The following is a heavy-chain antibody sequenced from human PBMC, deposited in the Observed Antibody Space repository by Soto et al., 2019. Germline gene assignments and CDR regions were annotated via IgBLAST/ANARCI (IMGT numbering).Heavy chain of an antibody. CDR3: AKTGGDGDYYYYGMDL. Sequence: EVQLLESGGGLVQPGGSLRLSCAASGFTFSSYAMSWVRQAPGKGLEWVSAISGSGGSTYYADSVKGRFTISRDNSKNTLYLQMNSLRAEDTAVYYCAKTGGDGDYYYYGMDLWGQGTTVTVSS. CDR2: ISGSGGST. CDR1: GFTFSSYA. D-gene: IGHD2-21*02. J-gene: IGHJ6*02. V-gene: IGHV3-23*01.